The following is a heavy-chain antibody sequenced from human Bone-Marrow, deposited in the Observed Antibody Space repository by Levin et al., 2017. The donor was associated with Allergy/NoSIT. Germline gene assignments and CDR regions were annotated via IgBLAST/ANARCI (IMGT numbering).Heavy chain of an antibody. Sequence: SGPTLVKPTETLTLTCTFSGFSLTSSGVAVGWVRQSPGEALEWLALISGDDDKRYSPSLKTRLSITTDTAKNQVVLTMTHMASVDTATSFCAHSSQAWFGEFSHWGQGTLVTVSS. CDR2: ISGDDDK. V-gene: IGHV2-5*02. CDR1: GFSLTSSGVA. CDR3: AHSSQAWFGEFSH. J-gene: IGHJ4*02. D-gene: IGHD3-10*01.